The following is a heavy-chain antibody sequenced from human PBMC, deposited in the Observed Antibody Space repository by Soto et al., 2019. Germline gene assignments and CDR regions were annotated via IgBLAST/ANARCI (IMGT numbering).Heavy chain of an antibody. D-gene: IGHD2-21*02. Sequence: EVQLVESGGGLVKPGGSLRLSCAASGFTFSNAWMSWVRQAPGKGLEWVGRIKTKTDGGTTDYAAPVKGRFTISRDDSKNTLYLQMTSLTTEDTAVYYCTTGVTSRGMDVWGQGTTVTVSS. CDR1: GFTFSNAW. CDR3: TTGVTSRGMDV. J-gene: IGHJ6*02. V-gene: IGHV3-15*01. CDR2: IKTKTDGGTT.